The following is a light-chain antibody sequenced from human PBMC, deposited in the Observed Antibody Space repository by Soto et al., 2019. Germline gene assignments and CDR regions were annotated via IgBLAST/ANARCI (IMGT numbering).Light chain of an antibody. CDR1: SSDVGGYNY. Sequence: QSALTQPASVSGSPGQSITISCTGTSSDVGGYNYVSWYQQHPGKAPKLMIYAVTDRPSGVSSRFSGSKSGNTASLNISGLQAEDEADYYCSSYTSSSTLFGTGTKVTVL. CDR3: SSYTSSSTL. J-gene: IGLJ1*01. CDR2: AVT. V-gene: IGLV2-14*01.